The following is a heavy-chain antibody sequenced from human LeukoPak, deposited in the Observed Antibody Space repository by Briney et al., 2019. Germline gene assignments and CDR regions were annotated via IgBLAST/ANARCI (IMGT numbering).Heavy chain of an antibody. J-gene: IGHJ4*02. CDR3: AREDASAIDY. CDR2: ISSSGSRT. CDR1: GFTFNIYE. D-gene: IGHD2-2*01. V-gene: IGHV3-48*03. Sequence: GGSLRLSCAASGFTFNIYEMNWVRQAPGKGLEWVSYISSSGSRTYYADSVKGRFTISRDNAKNSLYLQMNSLRAEDTAVYYCAREDASAIDYWGQGTLVTVSS.